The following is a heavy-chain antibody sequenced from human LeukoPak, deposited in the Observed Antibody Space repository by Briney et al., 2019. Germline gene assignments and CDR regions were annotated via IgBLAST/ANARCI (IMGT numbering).Heavy chain of an antibody. J-gene: IGHJ4*02. D-gene: IGHD3-22*01. CDR2: ISSSSSYI. V-gene: IGHV3-21*01. Sequence: GGSLRLSCAASGFTFSSYSMNWVRQAPGKGLEWVSSISSSSSYIYYADSVKGRFTISRDNAKNSLYLQMNSLGAEDTAVYHCVRGAYYYDSSDYYYFPYWGQGTPVTVSS. CDR3: VRGAYYYDSSDYYYFPY. CDR1: GFTFSSYS.